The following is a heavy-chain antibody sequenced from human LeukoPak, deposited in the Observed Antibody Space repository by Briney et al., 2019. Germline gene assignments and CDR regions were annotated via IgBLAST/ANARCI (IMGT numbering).Heavy chain of an antibody. CDR3: SGVFSGRRPFEL. D-gene: IGHD3-10*01. Sequence: SETLSLTRTVSVGSINDYYWNWLRQPPGKGLEWMGFIYYRGTTNNNPSLTSRVTTSIDTFKRQLSINLSTVTAAGTAIYYISGVFSGRRPFELWGQGILVTVSS. CDR1: VGSINDYY. J-gene: IGHJ4*02. CDR2: IYYRGTT. V-gene: IGHV4-59*03.